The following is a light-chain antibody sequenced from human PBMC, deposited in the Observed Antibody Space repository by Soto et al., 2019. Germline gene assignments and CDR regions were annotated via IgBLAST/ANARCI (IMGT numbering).Light chain of an antibody. J-gene: IGKJ2*01. CDR3: QQLNSYPLT. CDR1: QGISNS. CDR2: AAS. V-gene: IGKV1-9*01. Sequence: DIQLTQSPSFLSASVGDRVTFTCRASQGISNSLAWYQQKPGKVPKVLIYAASTLQSGVPSRFSGSGSGTEFSLTITSLQPEDFATYYCQQLNSYPLTFGQGTKLEIK.